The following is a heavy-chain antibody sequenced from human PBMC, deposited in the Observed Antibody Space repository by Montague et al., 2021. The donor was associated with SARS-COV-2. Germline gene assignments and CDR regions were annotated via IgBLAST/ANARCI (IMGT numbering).Heavy chain of an antibody. V-gene: IGHV4-59*01. CDR1: GGSIDGNH. D-gene: IGHD4-23*01. J-gene: IGHJ4*02. Sequence: SETLSLTCTVSGGSIDGNHWTWVRQSPGKGLEWIGQIGSTNYNPSLESRIITSVDTSKSQFSLNLASVTAADSAIYYCAMLYGGGGGRGYWGQGTLVTVSS. CDR2: IGST. CDR3: AMLYGGGGGRGY.